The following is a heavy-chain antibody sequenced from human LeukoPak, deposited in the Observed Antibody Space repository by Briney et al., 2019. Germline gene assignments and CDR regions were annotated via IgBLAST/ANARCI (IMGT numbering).Heavy chain of an antibody. CDR3: ARAGYCSGGSCYAPDY. D-gene: IGHD2-15*01. J-gene: IGHJ4*02. V-gene: IGHV1-2*02. CDR1: GYTLTGYY. CDR2: IDPNSGGT. Sequence: ASVKVSCKASGYTLTGYYMHWVRQAPGQGLEWMGWIDPNSGGTNYAQKFQGRVTLTRDTSISTAYMELSRLRSDDTAVYYCARAGYCSGGSCYAPDYSGQGTLVTVSS.